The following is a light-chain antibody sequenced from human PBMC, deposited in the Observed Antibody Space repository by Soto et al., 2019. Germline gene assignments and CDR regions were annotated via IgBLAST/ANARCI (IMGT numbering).Light chain of an antibody. CDR1: QSITTW. CDR2: KAS. V-gene: IGKV1-5*03. Sequence: DIQMTQSPSTLSASVGDRVTITCRASQSITTWLAWYQQKAGKAPTFLISKASSLESGVQSRFIGSGSGTEITLTISSLQLDDFATYYCQQYKSSSRTFGQGTKVDIK. J-gene: IGKJ1*01. CDR3: QQYKSSSRT.